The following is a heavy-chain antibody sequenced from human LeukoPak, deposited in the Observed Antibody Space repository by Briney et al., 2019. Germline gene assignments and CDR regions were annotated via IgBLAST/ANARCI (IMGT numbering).Heavy chain of an antibody. D-gene: IGHD6-13*01. Sequence: ASVKVSCKASGYTFTSYGISWVRQAPGQGLEWMGWISVYNGNTNYAQKLQGRVTMTTDTSTSTAYMELRSLRSDDTAVYYCARDSSSWYGGGWFDPWGQGTLATVSS. V-gene: IGHV1-18*01. CDR2: ISVYNGNT. CDR3: ARDSSSWYGGGWFDP. CDR1: GYTFTSYG. J-gene: IGHJ5*02.